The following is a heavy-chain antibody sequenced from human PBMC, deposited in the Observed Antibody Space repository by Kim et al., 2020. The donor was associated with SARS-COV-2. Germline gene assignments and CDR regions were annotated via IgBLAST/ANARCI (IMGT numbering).Heavy chain of an antibody. J-gene: IGHJ4*02. V-gene: IGHV4-34*01. CDR1: GGSFSGYY. D-gene: IGHD3-10*01. Sequence: SETLSLTCAVYGGSFSGYYWSWIRQPPGKGLEWIGEINHSGSTNYNPSLKSRVTISVDTSKNQFSLKLSSVTAADTAVYYCARGSRYYYGSGSPILDYWGQGTLVTVSS. CDR2: INHSGST. CDR3: ARGSRYYYGSGSPILDY.